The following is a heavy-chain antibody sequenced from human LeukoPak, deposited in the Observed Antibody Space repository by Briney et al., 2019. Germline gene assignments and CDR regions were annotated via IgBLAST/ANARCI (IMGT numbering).Heavy chain of an antibody. V-gene: IGHV2-5*02. D-gene: IGHD6-13*01. J-gene: IGHJ3*02. CDR2: IYWDDDK. Sequence: SGPTLVNATQTLTLTCTFSGFSLSTSGVGVGWIRQPPGKALEWLALIYWDDDKRYSPSLKSRLTITKDTSKNQVVLTMTNMDPVDTATYYCAHRAQYPIAAARTPPARLDAFDIWGQGTMVTVSS. CDR3: AHRAQYPIAAARTPPARLDAFDI. CDR1: GFSLSTSGVG.